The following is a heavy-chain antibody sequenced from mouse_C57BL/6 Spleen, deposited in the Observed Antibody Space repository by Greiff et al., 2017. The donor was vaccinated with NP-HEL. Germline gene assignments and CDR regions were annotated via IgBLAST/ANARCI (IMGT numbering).Heavy chain of an antibody. V-gene: IGHV1-69*01. D-gene: IGHD4-1*01. Sequence: QVHVKQPGAELVMPGASVKLSCKASGYTFTSYWMHWVKQRPGQGLEWIGEIDPSDSYTNYNQKFKGKSTLTVDKSSSTAYMQLSSLTSEDSAVYYCARRGLGYYFDYWGQGTTLTVSS. CDR3: ARRGLGYYFDY. J-gene: IGHJ2*01. CDR1: GYTFTSYW. CDR2: IDPSDSYT.